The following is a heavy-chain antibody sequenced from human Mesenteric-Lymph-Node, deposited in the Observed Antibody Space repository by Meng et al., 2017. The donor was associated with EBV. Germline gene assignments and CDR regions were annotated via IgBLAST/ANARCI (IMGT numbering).Heavy chain of an antibody. J-gene: IGHJ4*02. D-gene: IGHD4-23*01. CDR2: VSAYNGNT. Sequence: QGQLVQAGAGGNEPGASVKVSCKSSGYTFTNFAFHWLRQGPGQGFEWMGWVSAYNGNTEYPQKFQGRVAMTTDTSTTTVYMELRSLRFDDTAVYYCASVHYGGNPFEGGGWGQGTLVTVSS. CDR3: ASVHYGGNPFEGGG. CDR1: GYTFTNFA. V-gene: IGHV1-18*01.